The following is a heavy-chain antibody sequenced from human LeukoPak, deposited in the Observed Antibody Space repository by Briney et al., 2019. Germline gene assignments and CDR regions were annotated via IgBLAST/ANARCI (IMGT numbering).Heavy chain of an antibody. J-gene: IGHJ4*02. CDR3: ARSGGDFYDSSGYGVIDY. CDR1: GFTFSSYG. V-gene: IGHV3-33*01. Sequence: PGGSLRLSCAASGFTFSSYGMHWVRQAPGKGLEWVAVIWFDGSNKYYADSVKGRFTISRDNSKNTLYLQMNSLRAEDTAVYYCARSGGDFYDSSGYGVIDYWGRGTLVTVSS. CDR2: IWFDGSNK. D-gene: IGHD3-22*01.